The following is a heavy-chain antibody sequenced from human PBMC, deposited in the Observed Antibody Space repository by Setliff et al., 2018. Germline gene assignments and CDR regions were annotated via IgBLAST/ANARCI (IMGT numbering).Heavy chain of an antibody. V-gene: IGHV4-39*01. CDR3: TVYNTGSSKDHY. CDR1: GGSISSSSYY. J-gene: IGHJ4*02. CDR2: IYYSGST. Sequence: SETLSLTCTVSGGSISSSSYYWGWIRQPPGKGLEWIGSIYYSGSTYYNPSLKSRVTISVDTSKNQFSLKLSSVTAADTALYYCTVYNTGSSKDHYWGQGTPITVSS. D-gene: IGHD2-8*02.